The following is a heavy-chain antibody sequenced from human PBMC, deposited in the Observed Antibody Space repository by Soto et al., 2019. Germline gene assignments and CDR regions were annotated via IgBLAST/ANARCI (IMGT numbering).Heavy chain of an antibody. Sequence: GSLRLSCAASGFTFNTYNMNWVRQAPGKGLEWVSYISDSSNTIHYADSVKGRFTISRDNAKNSLYLQMNSLRAEDTAVYYCARDDYPYYDDSSGYHFDYWGQGALVTVS. V-gene: IGHV3-48*01. CDR1: GFTFNTYN. CDR2: ISDSSNTI. J-gene: IGHJ4*02. D-gene: IGHD3-22*01. CDR3: ARDDYPYYDDSSGYHFDY.